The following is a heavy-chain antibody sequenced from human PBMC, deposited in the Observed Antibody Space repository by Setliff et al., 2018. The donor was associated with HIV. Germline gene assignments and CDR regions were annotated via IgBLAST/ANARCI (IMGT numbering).Heavy chain of an antibody. V-gene: IGHV7-4-1*02. CDR3: ARGTRYNFWNIYYIPHEDFDY. Sequence: ASVKVSCKASGYTFTTYAINWVRQAPGQGLEWMGWIDTNTGDPTYARDFTGRFVFSLDTSVSTAYLQISSLKAEDTAVYYCARGTRYNFWNIYYIPHEDFDYWGQGTLVTVSS. CDR1: GYTFTTYA. J-gene: IGHJ4*02. CDR2: IDTNTGDP. D-gene: IGHD3-3*01.